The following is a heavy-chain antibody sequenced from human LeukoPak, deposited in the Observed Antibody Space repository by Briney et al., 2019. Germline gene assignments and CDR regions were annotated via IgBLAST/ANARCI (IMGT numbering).Heavy chain of an antibody. D-gene: IGHD1-26*01. CDR3: ARDSRAGSYFS. J-gene: IGHJ4*02. Sequence: GASVKVSCKASGYTFTGYYMHWVRQAPGQGLEWMGIINPSGGSTSYAQKFQGRVTMTRDMSTSTVYMELSSLRSEDTAVYYCARDSRAGSYFSWGQGTLVTVSS. CDR1: GYTFTGYY. CDR2: INPSGGST. V-gene: IGHV1-46*01.